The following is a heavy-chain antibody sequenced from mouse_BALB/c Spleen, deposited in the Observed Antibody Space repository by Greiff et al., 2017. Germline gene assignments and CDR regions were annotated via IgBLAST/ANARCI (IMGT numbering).Heavy chain of an antibody. V-gene: IGHV2-6-7*01. D-gene: IGHD5-1*01. J-gene: IGHJ4*01. Sequence: QVQLKESGPGLVAPSQSLSITCTVSGFSLTGYGVNWVRQPPGKGLEWLGMIWGDGSTDYNSALKSRLSISKDNSKRQVVLKMNSLQTDDTARYYWARVGTSTLYAMDYWGQGTSVTVSS. CDR1: GFSLTGYG. CDR2: IWGDGST. CDR3: ARVGTSTLYAMDY.